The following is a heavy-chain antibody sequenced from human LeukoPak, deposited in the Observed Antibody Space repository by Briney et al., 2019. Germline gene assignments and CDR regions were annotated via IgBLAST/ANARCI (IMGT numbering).Heavy chain of an antibody. CDR1: GYTFTSYG. D-gene: IGHD1-7*01. CDR3: ARGPAYNWNFPPDP. V-gene: IGHV1-18*01. J-gene: IGHJ5*02. CDR2: ISAYNGNT. Sequence: ASVKVSCKASGYTFTSYGISWVRQAPGQGLEWMGWISAYNGNTNYAQKLQGRVTMTTDTSTSTAYMELRRLRSDDTAVYYCARGPAYNWNFPPDPWGQGTLVTVSS.